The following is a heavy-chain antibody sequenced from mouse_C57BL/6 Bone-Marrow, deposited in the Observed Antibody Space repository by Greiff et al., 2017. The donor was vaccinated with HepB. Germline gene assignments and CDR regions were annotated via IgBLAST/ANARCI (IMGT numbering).Heavy chain of an antibody. Sequence: QVQLKESGAELVRPGASVKLSCKASGYTFTGYYINWVKQRPGQGLEWIARIYPGSGNTYYNEKFKGKATLTAEKSSSTAYMQLSSLTSEDSAVYFCAREGGVLLYFDYWGQGTTLTVSS. J-gene: IGHJ2*01. CDR3: AREGGVLLYFDY. D-gene: IGHD2-1*01. CDR2: IYPGSGNT. V-gene: IGHV1-76*01. CDR1: GYTFTGYY.